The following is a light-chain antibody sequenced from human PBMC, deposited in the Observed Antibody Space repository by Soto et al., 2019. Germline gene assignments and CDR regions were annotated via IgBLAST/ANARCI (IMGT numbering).Light chain of an antibody. V-gene: IGKV3-15*01. CDR3: QQYNNWPPIT. CDR1: QSVSNN. CDR2: YAS. J-gene: IGKJ5*01. Sequence: EIMMTQSQATLSVSPGERATLSCRASQSVSNNLAWYQQKPGQAPRLLIYYASTRATGIPARFSGSGSGTDFTLTISSLQSEDFALYYCQQYNNWPPITFGQGTRLEIK.